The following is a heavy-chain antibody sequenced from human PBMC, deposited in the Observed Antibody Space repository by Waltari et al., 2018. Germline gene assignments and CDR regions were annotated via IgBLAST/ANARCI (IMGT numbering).Heavy chain of an antibody. CDR2: IHPIGRT. D-gene: IGHD2-15*01. V-gene: IGHV4-4*02. CDR3: ARDRGRGLYLDS. CDR1: GDSVSSPYL. Sequence: QLQLQESGTGLVKPSGTLSLTCTVSGDSVSSPYLWNWVRQSPEKGLEWIGQIHPIGRTNYNPSLESRVTVSIDMSNNQFSLKLTSATAADTAVYYCARDRGRGLYLDSWGQGTLVTVSP. J-gene: IGHJ4*02.